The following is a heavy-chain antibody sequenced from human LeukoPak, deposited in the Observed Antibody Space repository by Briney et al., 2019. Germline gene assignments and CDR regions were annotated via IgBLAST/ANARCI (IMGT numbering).Heavy chain of an antibody. V-gene: IGHV3-43*02. CDR3: GKGIGKGAWLVDY. CDR1: GFTFDDYA. CDR2: IDGDGGGT. Sequence: GGSLRLSCAASGFTFDDYALHWVRQAPGKGLGWVSVIDGDGGGTKYADSVKGRFTISRDNSKNSLYLQMNSLRTEDTALYYCGKGIGKGAWLVDYWGQGTLVTVSS. J-gene: IGHJ4*02. D-gene: IGHD6-19*01.